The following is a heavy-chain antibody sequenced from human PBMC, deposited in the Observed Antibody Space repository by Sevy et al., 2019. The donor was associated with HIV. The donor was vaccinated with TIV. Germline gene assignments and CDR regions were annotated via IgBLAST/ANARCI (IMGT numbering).Heavy chain of an antibody. CDR2: INPNRGGT. CDR3: ARGMSAYLLANGMDV. J-gene: IGHJ6*02. D-gene: IGHD3-3*01. Sequence: ASVKVSCKAYGYTFRDYYMHWVRQAPGQGLEWMGWINPNRGGTNYAHKFQGRVTMTRDTSISTAYMELSSLRSDDTAIYYCARGMSAYLLANGMDVWGQGTTVTVSS. CDR1: GYTFRDYY. V-gene: IGHV1-2*07.